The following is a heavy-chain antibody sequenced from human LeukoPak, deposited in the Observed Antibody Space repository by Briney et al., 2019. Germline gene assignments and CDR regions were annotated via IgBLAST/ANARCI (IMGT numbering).Heavy chain of an antibody. D-gene: IGHD6-6*01. CDR1: GGTFSSYA. V-gene: IGHV1-69*13. CDR3: AGGPIEYSSSSGDY. J-gene: IGHJ4*02. Sequence: SVKVSCKASGGTFSSYAISWVRQAPGQGLEWMGGIIPIFGTANYAQKFQGRVTITADESTSTAYIELSSLRSEDTAVYYCAGGPIEYSSSSGDYWGQGTLVTVSS. CDR2: IIPIFGTA.